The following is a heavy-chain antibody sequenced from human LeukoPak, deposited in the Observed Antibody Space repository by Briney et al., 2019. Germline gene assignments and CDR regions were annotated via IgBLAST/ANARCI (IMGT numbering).Heavy chain of an antibody. CDR2: IYYSGST. Sequence: SDPLSLTCTVSGGSIRSSSYYWGWIRQPPGKGLEWIGSIYYSGSTYYNPSLKSRVTISVYTSKDQFSLKLSSVTAADTAVYYCAREDTALDYWGQGTLVTVSS. D-gene: IGHD5-18*01. J-gene: IGHJ4*02. V-gene: IGHV4-39*02. CDR1: GGSIRSSSYY. CDR3: AREDTALDY.